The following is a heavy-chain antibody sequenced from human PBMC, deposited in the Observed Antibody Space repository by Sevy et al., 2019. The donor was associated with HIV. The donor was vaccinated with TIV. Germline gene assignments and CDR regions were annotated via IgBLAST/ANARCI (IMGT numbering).Heavy chain of an antibody. D-gene: IGHD6-6*01. Sequence: SETLSLTCTVSGGSISSGNYYWHWIRQPPGKGLEWIGYISYTGNTYYNPSLKSPVTISVDTSNIQFSLRLTSVTAADTAVYYCAGDATEYTSSSVWFDPWGQGTLVTVSS. CDR1: GGSISSGNYY. CDR3: AGDATEYTSSSVWFDP. CDR2: ISYTGNT. J-gene: IGHJ5*02. V-gene: IGHV4-30-4*01.